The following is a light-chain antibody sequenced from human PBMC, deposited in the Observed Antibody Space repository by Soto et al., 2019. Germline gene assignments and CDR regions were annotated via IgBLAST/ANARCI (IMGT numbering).Light chain of an antibody. V-gene: IGKV2-40*01. Sequence: DVVMTQSPLSLSVTLGQSASISCRSSHSLIYEDGDAFLDWYLQKPGQSPQILIRTLSQRASGVPDRFSGSGSGTDFTLRISRLEADDVGVYYCMQRMEYPWTFGQGTKVDIK. CDR2: TLS. CDR1: HSLIYEDGDAF. J-gene: IGKJ1*01. CDR3: MQRMEYPWT.